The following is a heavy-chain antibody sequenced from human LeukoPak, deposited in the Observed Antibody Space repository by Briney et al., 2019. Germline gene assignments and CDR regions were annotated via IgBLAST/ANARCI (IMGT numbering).Heavy chain of an antibody. J-gene: IGHJ4*02. Sequence: ASVKVSCKASGYTFSSYDISWVRQAPGQGLEWMGRINTYNGNTDYTQRFQGRVTMTTDTSTTTAYMELRTLRSDDTAVYYCAKDHDGGYYYGSGSYGIIRLPYYFDYWGQGTLVTVSS. CDR2: INTYNGNT. V-gene: IGHV1-18*01. CDR3: AKDHDGGYYYGSGSYGIIRLPYYFDY. D-gene: IGHD3-10*01. CDR1: GYTFSSYD.